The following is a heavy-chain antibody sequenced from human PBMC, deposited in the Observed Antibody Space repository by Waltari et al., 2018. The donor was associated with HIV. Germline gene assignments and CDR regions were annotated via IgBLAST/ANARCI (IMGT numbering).Heavy chain of an antibody. Sequence: QVQLVQSGAEVKKPGASVKVSCKTSGYGFTAYYMHWVRQAPGQGLEGMGCINPNTGGTNYAQKFQGRVTMTWDTSISTIYMDLNRLTSDDTAIYYCARPVAATFYFDYWGQGTLVTVSS. CDR1: GYGFTAYY. V-gene: IGHV1-2*02. J-gene: IGHJ4*02. CDR2: INPNTGGT. CDR3: ARPVAATFYFDY. D-gene: IGHD6-19*01.